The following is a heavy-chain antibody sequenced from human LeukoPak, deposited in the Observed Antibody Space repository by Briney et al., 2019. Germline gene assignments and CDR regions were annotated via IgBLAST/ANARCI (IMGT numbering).Heavy chain of an antibody. CDR1: GGSISSSSYY. J-gene: IGHJ4*02. Sequence: SETLSLTCTVSGGSISSSSYYWGSIRQPPGKGLEWIGSIYYSGSTYYNPSLKSRVTISVDTSKNQFSLKLSSVTAADTAVYYCASVMLGIVGATIGYFDYWGQGTLVTVSS. V-gene: IGHV4-39*01. D-gene: IGHD1-26*01. CDR2: IYYSGST. CDR3: ASVMLGIVGATIGYFDY.